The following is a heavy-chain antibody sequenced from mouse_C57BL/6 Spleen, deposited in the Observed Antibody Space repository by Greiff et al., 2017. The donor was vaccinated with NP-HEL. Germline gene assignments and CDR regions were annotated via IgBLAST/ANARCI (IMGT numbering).Heavy chain of an antibody. Sequence: QVQLQQSGAELVRPGASVTLSCKASGYTFTDYEMHWVKQTPVHGLEWIGAIDPETGGTAYNQKFKGKAILTADKSSSTAYMELRSLTSEDSAVYYCTRRYYRDAMDYWGQGTSVTVSS. CDR2: IDPETGGT. J-gene: IGHJ4*01. V-gene: IGHV1-15*01. D-gene: IGHD2-14*01. CDR3: TRRYYRDAMDY. CDR1: GYTFTDYE.